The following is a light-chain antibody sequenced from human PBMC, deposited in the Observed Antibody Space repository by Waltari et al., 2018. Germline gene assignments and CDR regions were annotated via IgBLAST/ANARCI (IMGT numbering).Light chain of an antibody. CDR1: SSDVGNYNF. V-gene: IGLV2-23*01. CDR2: EGS. Sequence: QSALTQPASVSGSPGQSITISCTGSSSDVGNYNFVSWHQQHPDEAPKLVIYEGSKRPSGISIRFSGSKSGNTASLTISRLQAEDEADYYCCSYAGSRTPWVFGGGTRVTVL. CDR3: CSYAGSRTPWV. J-gene: IGLJ3*02.